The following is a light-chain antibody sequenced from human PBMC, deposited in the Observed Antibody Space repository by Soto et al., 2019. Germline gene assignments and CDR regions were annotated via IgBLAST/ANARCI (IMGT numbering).Light chain of an antibody. V-gene: IGKV3-20*01. CDR2: GAS. J-gene: IGKJ3*01. Sequence: EIVLTQSPGTLSLSPGDRAILSCRASQGVSANSLAWYQQKLGQAPRLLIYGASSRATGIPDRFSGNGSGADFTLTISRLEPEDFAVYYCHQYGSTPFTFGPGTKVDIK. CDR1: QGVSANS. CDR3: HQYGSTPFT.